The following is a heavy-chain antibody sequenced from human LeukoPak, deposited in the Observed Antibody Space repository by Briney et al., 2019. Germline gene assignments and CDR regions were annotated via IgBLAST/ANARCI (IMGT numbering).Heavy chain of an antibody. D-gene: IGHD4-23*01. CDR1: GFTFSSYA. V-gene: IGHV3-64*01. CDR3: AREFRGGMNY. CDR2: ISSNGGST. J-gene: IGHJ4*02. Sequence: PPGGSLRLSCAASGFTFSSYAMHWVRQAPGKGLEYVSAISSNGGSTYYANSVKGRFTISRDNSKNTLYLQMGSLRAEDMAVYYCAREFRGGMNYWGQGTLVTVSS.